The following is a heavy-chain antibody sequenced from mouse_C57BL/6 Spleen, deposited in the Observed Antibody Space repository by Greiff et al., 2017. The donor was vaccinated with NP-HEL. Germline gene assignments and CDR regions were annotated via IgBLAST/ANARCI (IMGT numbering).Heavy chain of an antibody. CDR2: INPNNGGT. V-gene: IGHV1-18*01. CDR1: GYTFTDYN. J-gene: IGHJ3*01. Sequence: EVKLMESGPELVKPGASVKIPCKASGYTFTDYNMDWVKQSHGKSLEWIGDINPNNGGTIYNQKFKGKATLTVDKSSSTAYMELRSLTSEDTAVYYCARGGYSNWIAYWGQGTLVTVSA. CDR3: ARGGYSNWIAY. D-gene: IGHD2-5*01.